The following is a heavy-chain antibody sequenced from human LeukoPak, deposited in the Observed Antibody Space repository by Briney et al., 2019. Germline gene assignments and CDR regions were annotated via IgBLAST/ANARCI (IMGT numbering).Heavy chain of an antibody. CDR1: GGSISSSSYY. CDR2: IYYSGST. Sequence: SETLSLTCTVSGGSISSSSYYWGWIRQPPGKGLEWIGSIYYSGSTYYNPSLKSRVTISVDTSKNQFSLKLSSVTAADTAVYYCARVGYDSPGGYYGMDVWGQGTTVTVSS. V-gene: IGHV4-39*01. CDR3: ARVGYDSPGGYYGMDV. D-gene: IGHD3-22*01. J-gene: IGHJ6*02.